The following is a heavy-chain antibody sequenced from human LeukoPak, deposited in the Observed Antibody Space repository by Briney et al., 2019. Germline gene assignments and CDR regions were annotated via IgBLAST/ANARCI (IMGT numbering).Heavy chain of an antibody. D-gene: IGHD3-3*01. CDR2: IYTSGST. CDR1: GGSISSYY. CDR3: ARDLGGYDFWSGYYTGLFDY. Sequence: SETLSLTCTVSGGSISSYYWSWIRQPAGKGLEWIGRIYTSGSTNYNPSLKSRVTMSVDTSKNQFSLKLSSVTAADTAVYYCARDLGGYDFWSGYYTGLFDYWGQGTLVTVSS. J-gene: IGHJ4*02. V-gene: IGHV4-4*07.